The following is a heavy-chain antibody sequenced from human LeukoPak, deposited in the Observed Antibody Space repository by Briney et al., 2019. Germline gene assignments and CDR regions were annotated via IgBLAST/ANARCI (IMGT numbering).Heavy chain of an antibody. CDR3: ATTTKLAWFDP. CDR1: GASIITYY. CDR2: IDTSGST. D-gene: IGHD1-26*01. V-gene: IGHV4-4*09. J-gene: IGHJ5*02. Sequence: PSETLSLTCTVSGASIITYYWSWIRQPPGKGLEWIGYIDTSGSTNSNPSLKSRVTISVDASKNQLSLKLSSVTAADTAVYYCATTTKLAWFDPWGQGTLVTVSS.